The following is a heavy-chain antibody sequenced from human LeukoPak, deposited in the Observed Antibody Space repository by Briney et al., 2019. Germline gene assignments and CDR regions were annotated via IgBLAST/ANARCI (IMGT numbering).Heavy chain of an antibody. J-gene: IGHJ6*03. CDR3: ARWGTSYYYYYYYMDV. Sequence: ASVKVSCKASGYTFTSYGISWVRQAPGQGLEWMGWISAYNGNTYYAQKLQGRVTMTTDTSTSTAYMELRSLRSDDTAVYYCARWGTSYYYYYYYMDVWGKGTTVTVSS. CDR2: ISAYNGNT. CDR1: GYTFTSYG. V-gene: IGHV1-18*01. D-gene: IGHD3-16*01.